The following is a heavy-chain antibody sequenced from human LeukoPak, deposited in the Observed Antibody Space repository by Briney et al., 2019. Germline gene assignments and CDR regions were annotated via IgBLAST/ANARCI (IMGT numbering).Heavy chain of an antibody. V-gene: IGHV1-18*01. CDR2: ISAYNGNT. CDR3: ARDLSGYDFWSGYHDAFDI. Sequence: ASVNVSCKASGYTFTSYGISWVRQAPGQGLEWMGWISAYNGNTNYAQKLQGRVTMTTDTSTSTAYMELRSLRSDDTAVYYCARDLSGYDFWSGYHDAFDIWGQGTMVTVSS. D-gene: IGHD3-3*01. CDR1: GYTFTSYG. J-gene: IGHJ3*02.